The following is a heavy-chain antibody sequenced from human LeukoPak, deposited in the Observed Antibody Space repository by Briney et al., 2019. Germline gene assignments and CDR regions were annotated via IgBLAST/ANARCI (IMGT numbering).Heavy chain of an antibody. CDR3: AKEAARPGWRYYYYYYMDA. CDR2: IRYDGSNK. Sequence: GGSLRLSCAASGFTFSSYGMHWVRQAPGKGLEWVAFIRYDGSNKYYADSVKGRFTISRDNSKNTLYLQMNSLRAEDTAVYYCAKEAARPGWRYYYYYYMDAWGKGTTVTVSS. D-gene: IGHD6-6*01. CDR1: GFTFSSYG. V-gene: IGHV3-30*02. J-gene: IGHJ6*03.